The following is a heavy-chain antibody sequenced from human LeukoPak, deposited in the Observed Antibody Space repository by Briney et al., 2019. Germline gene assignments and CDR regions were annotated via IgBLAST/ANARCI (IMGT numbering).Heavy chain of an antibody. CDR2: INCSGST. CDR3: ARQTKLVPAATNWFDP. V-gene: IGHV4-39*01. Sequence: PSETLSLTCTVSGGSISSSSYYWGWIRQPPGKGLEWIGSINCSGSTYYNPSLKSRVTISVDTSKNQFSLKLSSVTAADTAVYYCARQTKLVPAATNWFDPWGQGTLVTVSS. J-gene: IGHJ5*02. CDR1: GGSISSSSYY. D-gene: IGHD2-2*01.